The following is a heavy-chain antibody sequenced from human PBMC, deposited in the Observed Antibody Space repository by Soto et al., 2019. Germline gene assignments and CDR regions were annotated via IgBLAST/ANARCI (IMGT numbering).Heavy chain of an antibody. CDR2: IYYSGST. D-gene: IGHD6-19*01. CDR1: GGYISSGVYY. CDR3: ARGPPGGWYLDY. Sequence: TLSLTCTVSGGYISSGVYYWSWIRQHPGKGLEWIGYIYYSGSTCYNPSLKSRVMISVDTSKNQFSLKLSSVTAADTAVYYCARGPPGGWYLDYWGQGTLVTVSS. V-gene: IGHV4-31*03. J-gene: IGHJ4*02.